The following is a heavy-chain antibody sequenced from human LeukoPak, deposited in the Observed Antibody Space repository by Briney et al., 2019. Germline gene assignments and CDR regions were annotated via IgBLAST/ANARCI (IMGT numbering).Heavy chain of an antibody. J-gene: IGHJ4*02. Sequence: PSHTLSLTCTVSGGSISSGGYYWSWIRQHPGKGLEWIGNIYYSGSTYYNPSLKSRVTISVDTSKNQFSLKLSSVTAADTAVYYCARGHSGYGPYFDYWGQGTLVTVSS. CDR2: IYYSGST. D-gene: IGHD5-12*01. CDR1: GGSISSGGYY. CDR3: ARGHSGYGPYFDY. V-gene: IGHV4-31*03.